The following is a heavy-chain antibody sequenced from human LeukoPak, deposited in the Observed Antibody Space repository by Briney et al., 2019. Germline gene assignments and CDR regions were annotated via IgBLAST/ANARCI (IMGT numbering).Heavy chain of an antibody. D-gene: IGHD4-11*01. V-gene: IGHV3-23*01. CDR3: ARRVHTVTTLWYFDF. Sequence: PGGSLRLSCAASGFTFSSYAMSWVRQAPGKGLEWVSAISGSGGSTYYADSVKGRFTISRDNSKNTLYLQMNSLRAEDTAVYYCARRVHTVTTLWYFDFWGRGTLVTVSS. CDR1: GFTFSSYA. J-gene: IGHJ2*01. CDR2: ISGSGGST.